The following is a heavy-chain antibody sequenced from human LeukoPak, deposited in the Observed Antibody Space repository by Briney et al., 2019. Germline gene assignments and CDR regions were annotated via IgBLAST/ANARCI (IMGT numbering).Heavy chain of an antibody. V-gene: IGHV4-30-2*01. CDR1: GGSISSGGYS. CDR2: IYHSGST. CDR3: ARGAYCSSTSCYPYYYYYGMDV. Sequence: SETLSLTCAVSGGSISSGGYSWSWIRQPPGKGLEWIGYIYHSGSTYYNPSLKSRVTISVDRSKNQFSLKLSSVTAADTAVYYCARGAYCSSTSCYPYYYYYGMDVWGKGTTVTVSS. D-gene: IGHD2-2*01. J-gene: IGHJ6*04.